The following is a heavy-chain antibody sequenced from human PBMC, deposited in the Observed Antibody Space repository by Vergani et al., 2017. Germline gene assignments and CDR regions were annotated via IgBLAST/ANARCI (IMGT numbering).Heavy chain of an antibody. Sequence: QVQLQESGPGLVKPSQTLSLTCTVSGDSLSSSDHYWSLIRQRSEKGLERVGHIFPSGTTYYNPSLKSRLIMSVDTFKNQVSLKLTSVTASDTAMYYCASENLVTARILHLWGKGTLVTVSA. CDR3: ASENLVTARILHL. CDR2: IFPSGTT. V-gene: IGHV4-31*03. J-gene: IGHJ4*02. CDR1: GDSLSSSDHY. D-gene: IGHD2-21*02.